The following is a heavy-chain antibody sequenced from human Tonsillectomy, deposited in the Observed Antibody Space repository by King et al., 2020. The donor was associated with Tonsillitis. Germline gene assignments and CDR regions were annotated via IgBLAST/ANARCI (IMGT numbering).Heavy chain of an antibody. Sequence: VQLVESGGGVVQPGRSLRLSCAASGFTFSNYGMHLVRQAPGKGLEWVAVISYDGSNKYYADSVKGRFTISRDNSKNTLYLQMNSLRAEDTAVYYCAKEGAYTYGYIKGYYFDYWGQGTLVTVSS. V-gene: IGHV3-30*18. CDR2: ISYDGSNK. CDR1: GFTFSNYG. J-gene: IGHJ4*02. D-gene: IGHD5-18*01. CDR3: AKEGAYTYGYIKGYYFDY.